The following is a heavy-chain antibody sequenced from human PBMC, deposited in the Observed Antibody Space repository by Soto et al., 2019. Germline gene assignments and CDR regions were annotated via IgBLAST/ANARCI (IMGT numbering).Heavy chain of an antibody. CDR3: ARVRSLDIVVVVAATGDAFDI. D-gene: IGHD2-15*01. CDR2: IKQDGSEK. Sequence: GGSLRLSCAASGFTFSSYWMSWVRQAPGKGLEWVANIKQDGSEKYYVDSVKGRFTISRDNAKNSLYLQMNSLRAEDTAVYYCARVRSLDIVVVVAATGDAFDIWGQGTMVTVSS. CDR1: GFTFSSYW. J-gene: IGHJ3*02. V-gene: IGHV3-7*01.